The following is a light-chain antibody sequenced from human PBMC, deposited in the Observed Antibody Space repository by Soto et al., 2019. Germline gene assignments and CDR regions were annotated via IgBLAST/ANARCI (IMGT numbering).Light chain of an antibody. Sequence: DVQMTQSPPSLSASVGDRVTITCRASQTIDRALNWYQQKPGKAPTLPIYDASHLQSGVPSRFSGSGSGTDFTLTISSLQPDDFATYSCQQSHSLPFTFGPGTKVDIK. V-gene: IGKV1-39*01. CDR2: DAS. CDR1: QTIDRA. CDR3: QQSHSLPFT. J-gene: IGKJ3*01.